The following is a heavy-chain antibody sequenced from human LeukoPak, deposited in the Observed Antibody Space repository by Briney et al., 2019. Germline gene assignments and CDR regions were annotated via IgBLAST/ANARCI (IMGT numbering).Heavy chain of an antibody. Sequence: SETLSLTCAVYGGSFSGYYWSWIRQPPGKGLEWIGYIYYSGSTNYNPSLKSRVTISVDTSKNQFSLKLSSVTAADTAVYYCARVPDYGGNRPFYYYYYYMDVWGKGTTVTVSS. CDR2: IYYSGST. J-gene: IGHJ6*03. D-gene: IGHD4-23*01. CDR1: GGSFSGYY. CDR3: ARVPDYGGNRPFYYYYYYMDV. V-gene: IGHV4-59*01.